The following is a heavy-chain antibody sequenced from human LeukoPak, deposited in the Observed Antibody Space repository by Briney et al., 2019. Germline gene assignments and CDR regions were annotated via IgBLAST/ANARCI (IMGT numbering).Heavy chain of an antibody. Sequence: GASVKVSCKASGYTFTSYGISWVRQAPGQGLEWMGWISAYNGNTNYAQKLQGRVTMTTDTSTSTAYMELRSLRSDDTAVYYCARGLVPAAMCWWFDPWGQGTLVTVSS. CDR1: GYTFTSYG. J-gene: IGHJ5*02. CDR2: ISAYNGNT. D-gene: IGHD2-2*01. CDR3: ARGLVPAAMCWWFDP. V-gene: IGHV1-18*01.